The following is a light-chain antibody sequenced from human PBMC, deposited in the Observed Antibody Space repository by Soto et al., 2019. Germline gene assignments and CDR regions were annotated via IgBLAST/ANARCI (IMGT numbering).Light chain of an antibody. J-gene: IGLJ1*01. CDR2: EVS. Sequence: QTALTQPASVSGSPGQSITISCTGSINDIGAYKYVSWYQQYPGKAPKLIIFEVSNRPSGVSNRFSGSKYGNTASLTIAGLQAEDEADYHCSSYTTGSTLYVFGGGTKVTVL. V-gene: IGLV2-14*01. CDR1: INDIGAYKY. CDR3: SSYTTGSTLYV.